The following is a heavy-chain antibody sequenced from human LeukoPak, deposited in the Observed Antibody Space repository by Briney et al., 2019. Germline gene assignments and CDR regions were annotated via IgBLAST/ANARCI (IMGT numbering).Heavy chain of an antibody. V-gene: IGHV4-4*07. Sequence: LRISCAASGFTFSSYEMNWVRQAPGKGLEWIERIYTSGSTNYNPSLKSRVTMSVGTSKNQFSLKLSSVTAADTAVYYCARVDTAMVINYYYMDVWGKGTTVTVSS. CDR3: ARVDTAMVINYYYMDV. CDR2: IYTSGST. D-gene: IGHD5-18*01. J-gene: IGHJ6*03. CDR1: GFTFSSYE.